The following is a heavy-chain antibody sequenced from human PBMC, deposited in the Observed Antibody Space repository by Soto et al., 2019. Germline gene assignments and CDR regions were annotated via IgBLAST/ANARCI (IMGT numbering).Heavy chain of an antibody. V-gene: IGHV4-34*01. CDR1: GGSFSGYY. CDR3: ARSGLTGYFPYYYGMDV. CDR2: INHSGST. D-gene: IGHD3-9*01. Sequence: WETLSLTCAVYGGSFSGYYWSWIRQPPGKGLEWIGEINHSGSTNYNPSLKSRVTISVDTSKNQFSLKLSSVTAADTAVYYCARSGLTGYFPYYYGMDVWGQGTTVTVSS. J-gene: IGHJ6*02.